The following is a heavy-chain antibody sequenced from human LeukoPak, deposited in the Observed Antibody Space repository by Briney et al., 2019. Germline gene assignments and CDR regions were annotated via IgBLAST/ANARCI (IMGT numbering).Heavy chain of an antibody. J-gene: IGHJ4*02. Sequence: GRSLRLSCAASGFTFSSYAMHWVRQAPGKGLEWVSYISSSSSAIYYADSVKGRFTISRDNAKNSLYLQMNSLRAEDTAVYYCARAWSSSWGQGTLVTVSS. CDR3: ARAWSSS. CDR1: GFTFSSYA. D-gene: IGHD6-6*01. CDR2: ISSSSSAI. V-gene: IGHV3-48*01.